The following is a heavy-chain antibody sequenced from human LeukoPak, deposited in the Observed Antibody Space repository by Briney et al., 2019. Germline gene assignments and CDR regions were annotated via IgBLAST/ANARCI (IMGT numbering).Heavy chain of an antibody. CDR3: ASGEQQLAYYFDY. CDR2: IYYSGST. CDR1: GGSISSYY. D-gene: IGHD6-13*01. Sequence: PSETLSLTCTVSGGSISSYYWSWNRQPPGKGLEWIGYIYYSGSTNYNPSLKSRVTISVDTSKNQFSLKLSSVAAADTAVYYCASGEQQLAYYFDYWGQGTLVTVSS. J-gene: IGHJ4*02. V-gene: IGHV4-59*01.